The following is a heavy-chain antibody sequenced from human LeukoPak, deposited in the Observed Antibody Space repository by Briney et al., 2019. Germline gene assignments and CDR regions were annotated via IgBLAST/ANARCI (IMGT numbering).Heavy chain of an antibody. J-gene: IGHJ3*02. CDR3: ARHSKQWSDDDAFDI. V-gene: IGHV5-51*01. CDR2: IYPGDSDT. Sequence: GESLRISCKGSGYSFPSYWIGWVRQMPGKGLEWMGIIYPGDSDTRYSPSFQGQVTISADKSISTAYLQWSSLKASDTAMYYCARHSKQWSDDDAFDIWGQGTMVTVSS. D-gene: IGHD6-19*01. CDR1: GYSFPSYW.